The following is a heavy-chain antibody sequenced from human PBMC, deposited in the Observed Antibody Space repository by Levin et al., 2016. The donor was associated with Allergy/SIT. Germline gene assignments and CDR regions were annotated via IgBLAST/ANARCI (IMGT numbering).Heavy chain of an antibody. J-gene: IGHJ1*01. V-gene: IGHV3-23*01. Sequence: GESLKISCAASGFTFHTYGMGWVRQTPGKGLEWVSGITYTGDSTYYADSVKGRFTISRDNAQNSLYLQMDSLRGEDTAVYYCARVVGGPHSKYFQHWGQGTPVTVSS. CDR2: ITYTGDST. D-gene: IGHD2-21*01. CDR1: GFTFHTYG. CDR3: ARVVGGPHSKYFQH.